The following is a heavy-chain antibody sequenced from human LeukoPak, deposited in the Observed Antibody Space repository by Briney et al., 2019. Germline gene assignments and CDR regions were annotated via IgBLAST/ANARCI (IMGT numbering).Heavy chain of an antibody. Sequence: ASVKVSCKASGYTFTIYDINWVRQATGQGLEWMGWMNPNSGNTGYAQKFQGRVTITRNTSISTAYMELSSLRSDDTAVYYCARNYCSSTSCPFDYWGQGTLVTVSS. J-gene: IGHJ4*02. D-gene: IGHD2-2*01. CDR2: MNPNSGNT. V-gene: IGHV1-8*03. CDR3: ARNYCSSTSCPFDY. CDR1: GYTFTIYD.